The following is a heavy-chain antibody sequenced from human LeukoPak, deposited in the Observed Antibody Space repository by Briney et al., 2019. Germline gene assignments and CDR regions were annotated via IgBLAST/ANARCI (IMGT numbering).Heavy chain of an antibody. Sequence: GASVKVSCKASGYTFTSYGLNWVRQAPGQGLEWMGWISVYNGKTNYAQMFQGRVTMTTDTSTSTAYMELRSLRSDDTVVYYCAREGNYYDSTGYYSFPYWGQGTLVTVSS. V-gene: IGHV1-18*01. D-gene: IGHD3-22*01. J-gene: IGHJ4*02. CDR3: AREGNYYDSTGYYSFPY. CDR1: GYTFTSYG. CDR2: ISVYNGKT.